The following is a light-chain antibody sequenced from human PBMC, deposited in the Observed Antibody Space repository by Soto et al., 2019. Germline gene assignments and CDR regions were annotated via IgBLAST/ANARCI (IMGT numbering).Light chain of an antibody. J-gene: IGKJ2*01. CDR2: GAS. CDR3: QQYNNWPPLYT. CDR1: QSVSSN. V-gene: IGKV3-15*01. Sequence: EIVMTQSPATLSVSPGERATLSCRASQSVSSNLAWYQQKPGQAPRLLIYGASTRATGIPARFSGSGSGTEFTLTISRLQSEDFAVYSCQQYNNWPPLYTFGQGTKLEIK.